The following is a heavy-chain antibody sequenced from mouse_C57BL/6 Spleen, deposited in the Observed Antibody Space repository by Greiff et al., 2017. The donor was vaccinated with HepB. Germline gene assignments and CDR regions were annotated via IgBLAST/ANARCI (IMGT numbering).Heavy chain of an antibody. CDR2: IDPETGGT. CDR3: TRAPYYTWFAY. J-gene: IGHJ3*01. CDR1: GYTFTDYE. D-gene: IGHD2-12*01. V-gene: IGHV1-15*01. Sequence: QVQLQQSGAELVRPGASVTLSCKASGYTFTDYEMHWVKQTPVHGLEWIGAIDPETGGTAYNQKFKGKAILTADKSSSTAYMELRSLTSEDSAVYYCTRAPYYTWFAYWGQGTLVTVSA.